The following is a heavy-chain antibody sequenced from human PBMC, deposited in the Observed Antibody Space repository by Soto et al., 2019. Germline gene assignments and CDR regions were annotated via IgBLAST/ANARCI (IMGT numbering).Heavy chain of an antibody. J-gene: IGHJ5*02. CDR2: MSTSNGNT. Sequence: QVQLVQSGSEVNKPGASVKVSCKASGYTFTSYDISWVRQAPGQGLEWMGWMSTSNGNTNYAQKLQGRVTMTTDTSTSTANMELRRLRPDDTSVYFCARDRNWVDPWGQGTLVNVS. V-gene: IGHV1-18*01. CDR1: GYTFTSYD. CDR3: ARDRNWVDP.